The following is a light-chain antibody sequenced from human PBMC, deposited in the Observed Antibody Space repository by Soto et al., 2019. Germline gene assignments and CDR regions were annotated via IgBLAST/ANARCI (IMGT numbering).Light chain of an antibody. CDR2: GAS. V-gene: IGKV3-20*01. CDR1: RTVHSN. J-gene: IGKJ5*01. CDR3: QHYGGAPLT. Sequence: EIVLTQSPATLSLSPGDRVTLSCRASRTVHSNLAWYQQKPGQAPRLLIYGASTRATGIPARFSGSGSGTDFTLAISRLEPEDFAVYYCQHYGGAPLTFGQGTRLEIK.